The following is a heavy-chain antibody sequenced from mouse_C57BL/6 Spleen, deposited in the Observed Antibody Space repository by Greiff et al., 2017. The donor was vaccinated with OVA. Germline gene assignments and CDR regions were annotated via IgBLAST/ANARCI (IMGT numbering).Heavy chain of an antibody. CDR1: GYTFTDYN. Sequence: VQLQQSGPELVKPGASVKMSCKASGYTFTDYNMHWVKQSHGKSLEWIGYINPNNGGTSSNQQFKGKATLTVNKSSSTAYMELRSLTSDDSAVYYCARGDPPYYFDYWGQGTTLTVSS. J-gene: IGHJ2*01. V-gene: IGHV1-22*01. CDR2: INPNNGGT. CDR3: ARGDPPYYFDY.